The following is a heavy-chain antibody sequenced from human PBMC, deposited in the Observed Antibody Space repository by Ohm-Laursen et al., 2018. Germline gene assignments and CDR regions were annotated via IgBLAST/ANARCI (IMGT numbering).Heavy chain of an antibody. J-gene: IGHJ6*02. CDR3: ARGSLNGLDV. Sequence: SLRLSCSASGFSVSGNYMSWVRQAPGKGLEWVSVIHSGEGTYYADSVKDRFTISRDNAKNTLYLQMNSLRAEDTAVYYCARGSLNGLDVWGQGTTVTVSS. D-gene: IGHD3-16*01. V-gene: IGHV3-53*01. CDR2: IHSGEGT. CDR1: GFSVSGNY.